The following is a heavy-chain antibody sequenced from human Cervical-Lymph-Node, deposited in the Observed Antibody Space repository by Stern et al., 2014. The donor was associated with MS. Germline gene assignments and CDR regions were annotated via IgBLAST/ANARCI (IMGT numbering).Heavy chain of an antibody. V-gene: IGHV1-46*02. Sequence: VQLVESGSEVKKPGASVEVSCKASEYTHNNYLIHWVRQAPGTRPDWMGVINPSGATNYAQKVQDRVTMTTDASTSTFYMELSRLRSEDTAVYYCAVRYCSGGRCYSVPDVWGQGTTVIVSS. CDR2: INPSGAT. CDR1: EYTHNNYL. D-gene: IGHD2-15*01. CDR3: AVRYCSGGRCYSVPDV. J-gene: IGHJ6*02.